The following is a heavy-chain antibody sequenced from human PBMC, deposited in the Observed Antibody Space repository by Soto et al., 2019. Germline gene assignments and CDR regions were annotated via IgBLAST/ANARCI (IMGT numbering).Heavy chain of an antibody. CDR2: IYHSGST. Sequence: SETLSLTCAVSGGSISSSNWWSWVRQPPGKGLEWIGEIYHSGSTNYNPSLKSRVTISVDKSKNQFSLKLSSVTAADTAVYYCARGAVCSSTSCYVRRFGAASDKTFDYWGQGTLVTVSS. CDR3: ARGAVCSSTSCYVRRFGAASDKTFDY. CDR1: GGSISSSNW. D-gene: IGHD2-2*01. V-gene: IGHV4-4*02. J-gene: IGHJ4*02.